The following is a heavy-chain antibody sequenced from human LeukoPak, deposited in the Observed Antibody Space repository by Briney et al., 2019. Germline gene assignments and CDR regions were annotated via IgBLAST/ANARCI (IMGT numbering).Heavy chain of an antibody. CDR1: GYAFTGYY. Sequence: GASVKVSCKASGYAFTGYYMHWVRQAPGHGFEWMGWINPNSGGTNYAQKFQGRVTMTRDTSISTAYMELNSLRSDDTAVYYCARRYSYAYGYLDYWGQGTLVTVSS. D-gene: IGHD5-18*01. CDR2: INPNSGGT. J-gene: IGHJ4*02. V-gene: IGHV1-2*02. CDR3: ARRYSYAYGYLDY.